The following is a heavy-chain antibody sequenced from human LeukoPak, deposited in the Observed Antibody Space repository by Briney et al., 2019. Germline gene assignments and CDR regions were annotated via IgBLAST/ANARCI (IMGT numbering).Heavy chain of an antibody. J-gene: IGHJ4*02. CDR2: IIPIFGTA. D-gene: IGHD2/OR15-2a*01. CDR3: ARAGRNSEYHYFDY. Sequence: SVKVSCKASGGTFSSYAISWVRQAPGQGLEWMGGIIPIFGTANYAQKFQGRATITADESTSTAYMELSSLRSEDTALYYCARAGRNSEYHYFDYWGQGALVTVSS. CDR1: GGTFSSYA. V-gene: IGHV1-69*01.